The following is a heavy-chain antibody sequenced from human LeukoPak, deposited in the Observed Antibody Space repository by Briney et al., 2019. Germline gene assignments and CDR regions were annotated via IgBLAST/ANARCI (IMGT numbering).Heavy chain of an antibody. CDR2: INPSGST. V-gene: IGHV1-46*01. J-gene: IGHJ4*02. CDR3: ARDVAPRPGPVHYFDF. Sequence: GASVKVSCKASGYTFTNYYLHWLRQAPRHGPEWMGIINPSGSTHYAQKFEGRVTMTSDMSTSTVYMELNSLTSEDTAVYYCARDVAPRPGPVHYFDFWGQGTQVTVSS. CDR1: GYTFTNYY. D-gene: IGHD6-6*01.